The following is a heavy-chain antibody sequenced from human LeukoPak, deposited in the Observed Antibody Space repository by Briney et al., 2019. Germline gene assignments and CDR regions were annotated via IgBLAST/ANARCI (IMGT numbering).Heavy chain of an antibody. CDR2: INHSGST. CDR1: GGSISSGDYY. J-gene: IGHJ5*02. D-gene: IGHD6-19*01. CDR3: SRGAVAAA. Sequence: SQTLSLTCTVSGGSISSGDYYWSWIRQPPGKGLEWIGEINHSGSTNYNPSLKSRVTISVDTSKNQFSLKLSSVTAADTAVYYCSRGAVAAAWGQGTLVTVSS. V-gene: IGHV4-30-4*08.